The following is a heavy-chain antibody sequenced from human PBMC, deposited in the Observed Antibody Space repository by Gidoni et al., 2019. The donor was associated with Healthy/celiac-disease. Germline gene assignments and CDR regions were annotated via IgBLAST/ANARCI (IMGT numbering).Heavy chain of an antibody. CDR3: ARGYYDSSGFSNWFDP. CDR1: GYTFTSYD. D-gene: IGHD3-22*01. CDR2: MNPNSGNT. V-gene: IGHV1-8*01. J-gene: IGHJ5*02. Sequence: QVQLVQSGAEVKKPGASVKVSCKASGYTFTSYDFNWVGQATGQGLEWMGWMNPNSGNTGYAQKFQGRVTMTRNTSISTAYMELSSLRSEDTAVYYCARGYYDSSGFSNWFDPWGQGTLVTVSS.